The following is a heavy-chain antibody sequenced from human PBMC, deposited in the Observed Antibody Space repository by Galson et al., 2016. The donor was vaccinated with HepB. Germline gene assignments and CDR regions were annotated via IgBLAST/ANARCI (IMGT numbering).Heavy chain of an antibody. CDR2: IYHRGST. D-gene: IGHD3-10*02. CDR3: ARDLLSRGRDHYFGMDV. J-gene: IGHJ6*02. Sequence: SETLSLTCTVSGGSLSSYYWSWIRQPPGKRLEWLGNIYHRGSTDYNSPLKSRLTMSVDTSKNQFSLKLSSVTAADTAVYFCARDLLSRGRDHYFGMDVWGQGTTVIVSS. CDR1: GGSLSSYY. V-gene: IGHV4-59*01.